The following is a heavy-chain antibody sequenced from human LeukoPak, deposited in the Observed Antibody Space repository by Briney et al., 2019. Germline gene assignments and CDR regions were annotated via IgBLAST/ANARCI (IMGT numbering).Heavy chain of an antibody. V-gene: IGHV4-34*01. CDR1: GGSVSGYY. CDR2: INHSGSN. J-gene: IGHJ5*02. D-gene: IGHD3-16*01. Sequence: KPSETLSLTCAVYGGSVSGYYWSWVRQPPGKGLEWIGEINHSGSNNYNPSLESRVTISVDKSKNQFSLKLRSVTAADTAVYYCARIRDYDRWGQGTLVTVSS. CDR3: ARIRDYDR.